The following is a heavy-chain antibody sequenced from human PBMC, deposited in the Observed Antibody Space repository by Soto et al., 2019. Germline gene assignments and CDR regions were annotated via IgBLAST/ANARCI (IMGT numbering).Heavy chain of an antibody. CDR2: ISAYNGNT. D-gene: IGHD6-6*01. J-gene: IGHJ6*03. CDR1: GWACAKFA. CDR3: ARVRQLVGYFYYYMDV. Sequence: NLACKASGWACAKFAVVCVPLNPRQGLEWMGWISAYNGNTHYTQRLQGRVTMTTDTSTSTAYMELRGLRSDDTAVYYCARVRQLVGYFYYYMDVWGKGTTVTVSS. V-gene: IGHV1-18*01.